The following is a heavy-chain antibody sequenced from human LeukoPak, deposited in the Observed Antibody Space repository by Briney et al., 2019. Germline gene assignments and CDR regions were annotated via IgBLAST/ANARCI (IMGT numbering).Heavy chain of an antibody. CDR1: GFTVSSNY. Sequence: PGGSLRLSCAASGFTVSSNYMSWVRQAPGKGLEWVSVIYSGGSTYYADSVKGRFTISRDNSKNTLYLQMNSLRAEDTAVYYCAKEAGILNHSSGWFRRDLDYWGQGTLVTVSS. V-gene: IGHV3-53*01. CDR2: IYSGGST. D-gene: IGHD6-19*01. CDR3: AKEAGILNHSSGWFRRDLDY. J-gene: IGHJ4*02.